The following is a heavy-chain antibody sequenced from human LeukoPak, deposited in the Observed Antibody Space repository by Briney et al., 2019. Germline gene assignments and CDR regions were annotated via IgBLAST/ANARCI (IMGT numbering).Heavy chain of an antibody. CDR2: IYYSGST. CDR3: ARIGAYDILTGYRQDFDY. J-gene: IGHJ4*02. D-gene: IGHD3-9*01. Sequence: PSETLSLTCTVSGGSISGSSYYWGWIRQPPGKGLEWIGSIYYSGSTYYNPSLKSRVTISVDTSKNQFSLKLSSVTAADTAVYYCARIGAYDILTGYRQDFDYWGQGTLVTVSS. CDR1: GGSISGSSYY. V-gene: IGHV4-39*07.